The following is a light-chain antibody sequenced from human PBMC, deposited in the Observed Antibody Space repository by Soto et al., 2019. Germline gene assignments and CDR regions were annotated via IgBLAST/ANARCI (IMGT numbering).Light chain of an antibody. CDR2: GAS. CDR1: QSVSSK. Sequence: EIVMTQSPATLSVSPGERATLSCRASQSVSSKLAWYQQKPGQAPRLLIYGASTRSTGIPGRFSGSGSRTEFTLTISSLQSEDFAVYYCQQYNNWPPITFGQGTRLEIK. CDR3: QQYNNWPPIT. V-gene: IGKV3-15*01. J-gene: IGKJ5*01.